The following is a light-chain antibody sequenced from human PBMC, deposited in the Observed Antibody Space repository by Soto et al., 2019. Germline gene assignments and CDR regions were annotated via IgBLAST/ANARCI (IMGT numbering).Light chain of an antibody. CDR2: GVS. CDR1: QRVSSSY. V-gene: IGKV3-20*01. Sequence: EIVLTQSPGTLSLSPGERATLSCRASQRVSSSYLAWYQQKPGQAPRLLIYGVSTRAPGIPDRFRGSGSGTDFTLTITRLEPEDFAVYYCHQYGSSPRTFDQGTKVEIK. J-gene: IGKJ1*01. CDR3: HQYGSSPRT.